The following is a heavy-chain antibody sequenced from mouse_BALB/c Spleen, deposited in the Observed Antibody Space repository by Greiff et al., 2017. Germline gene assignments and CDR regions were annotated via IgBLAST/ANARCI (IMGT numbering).Heavy chain of an antibody. CDR1: GFTFSNYW. J-gene: IGHJ4*01. CDR3: TRRGNYYAMDY. V-gene: IGHV6-6*02. Sequence: EVQLVESGGGLVQPGGSMKLSCVASGFTFSNYWMNWVRQSPEKGLEWVAEIRLKSNNYATHYAESVKGRFTISRDDSKSSVYLQMNNLRAEDTGIYYCTRRGNYYAMDYWGQGTSVTVSS. CDR2: IRLKSNNYAT. D-gene: IGHD2-1*01.